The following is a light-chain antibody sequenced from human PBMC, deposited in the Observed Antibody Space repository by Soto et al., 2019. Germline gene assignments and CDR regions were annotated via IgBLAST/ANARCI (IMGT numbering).Light chain of an antibody. CDR2: KAS. V-gene: IGKV1-5*03. CDR1: QSISSW. J-gene: IGKJ1*01. CDR3: QQYNSYSRT. Sequence: DIQMTQSPSTLSASVGDRVTITCRASQSISSWLAWYQQKPGKAPKLLIYKASSLESGVPSRFSGSGSGTAFSLTISSLQPDDFATYYCQQYNSYSRTFGQGTKVAIK.